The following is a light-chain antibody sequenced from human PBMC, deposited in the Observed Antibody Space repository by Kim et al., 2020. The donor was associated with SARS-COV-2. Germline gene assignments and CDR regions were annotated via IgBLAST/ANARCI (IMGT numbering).Light chain of an antibody. V-gene: IGLV3-19*01. CDR3: EYRDSSNNHWV. Sequence: SSELTQDPAVSVALGQTVTITCQGDSLRSYFASWYQQKPGQAPVLVIFGNKNRPSGIPDRFSGSGSGNTASLTITGAQAEDAADYYCEYRDSSNNHWVFGGGTKVTVL. CDR1: SLRSYF. CDR2: GNK. J-gene: IGLJ3*02.